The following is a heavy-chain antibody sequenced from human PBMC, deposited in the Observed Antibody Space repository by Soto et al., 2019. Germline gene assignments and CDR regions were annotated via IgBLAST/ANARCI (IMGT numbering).Heavy chain of an antibody. Sequence: QVQLRESGPGLVKPSGTLSLTCAVSGDSISNNKWWGWVRQPPGKGLEWIGDIWHSGSTNYNPSLKSRVTISVDKAKNQFSLEVNSVTAAATAMYYCAYSLGWYPLDIWGQGTMVTVSS. D-gene: IGHD6-19*01. CDR3: AYSLGWYPLDI. CDR1: GDSISNNKW. J-gene: IGHJ3*02. V-gene: IGHV4-4*02. CDR2: IWHSGST.